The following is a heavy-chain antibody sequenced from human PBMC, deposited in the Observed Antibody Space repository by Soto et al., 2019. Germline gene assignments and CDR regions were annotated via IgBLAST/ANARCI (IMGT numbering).Heavy chain of an antibody. D-gene: IGHD3-3*01. Sequence: SGPTLVNPTHTLTLTCTFCGFSLSTSGVGVGWIRQPPGKAPDWLALIYWNDDKRYSPSLKSRLTITKDTSKNQVVLTMTNMDGVDTATYYCQHLRLRFCMDVWGQGTTVKVCS. V-gene: IGHV2-5*01. CDR1: GFSLSTSGVG. CDR3: QHLRLRFCMDV. CDR2: IYWNDDK. J-gene: IGHJ6*01.